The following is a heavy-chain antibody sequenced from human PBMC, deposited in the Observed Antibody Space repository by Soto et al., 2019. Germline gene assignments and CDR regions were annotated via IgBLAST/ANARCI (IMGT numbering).Heavy chain of an antibody. V-gene: IGHV4-39*01. CDR1: DDSINSDKYY. J-gene: IGHJ4*02. CDR2: IYYRGNA. D-gene: IGHD3-9*01. CDR3: ARLEGLATISYYFDF. Sequence: TETLSLTWSVSDDSINSDKYYRGLIRQPPGKGLEWIGSIYYRGNAYYNPSLQTRVTISLDKSKSQFSLKLNSVTAADSAVYFCARLEGLATISYYFDFWGPGALVTVSS.